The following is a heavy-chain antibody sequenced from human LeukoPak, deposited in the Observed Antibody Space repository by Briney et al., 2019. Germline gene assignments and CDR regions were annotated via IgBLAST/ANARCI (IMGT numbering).Heavy chain of an antibody. CDR2: IYHSGST. CDR1: GGSISSGGYS. J-gene: IGHJ4*02. CDR3: AREGVYYYGSGSYIIFDY. Sequence: SETLSLTCAVSGGSISSGGYSWSWIRQPPGTGLEWLGYIYHSGSTYYNPSLKSRVTISVDRSKNQFSLKLSSVTAADTAVYYCAREGVYYYGSGSYIIFDYWGQGTLVTVSS. V-gene: IGHV4-30-2*01. D-gene: IGHD3-10*01.